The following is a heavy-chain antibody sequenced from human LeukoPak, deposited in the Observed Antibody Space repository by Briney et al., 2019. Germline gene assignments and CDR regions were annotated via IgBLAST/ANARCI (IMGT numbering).Heavy chain of an antibody. CDR2: IYYSGST. CDR1: GGSISSYY. J-gene: IGHJ4*02. CDR3: ARGARYYYDSSGYYSLPHFDY. D-gene: IGHD3-22*01. Sequence: SETLSLTCTVSGGSISSYYWSWIRQPPGKGLEWIGYIYYSGSTNYNHSLKSRVTISVDTSKNQFSLKLSSVTAAGTAVYYCARGARYYYDSSGYYSLPHFDYWGQGTLVTVSS. V-gene: IGHV4-59*08.